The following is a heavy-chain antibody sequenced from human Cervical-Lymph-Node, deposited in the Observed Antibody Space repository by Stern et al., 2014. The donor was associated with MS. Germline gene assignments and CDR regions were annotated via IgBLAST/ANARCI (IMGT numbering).Heavy chain of an antibody. J-gene: IGHJ4*02. V-gene: IGHV5-51*01. CDR3: AIFGGRGY. CDR2: IYPGDSDI. Sequence: EVQLVESGAEVKKPGESLKISCKGSGFSFTSYWIAWVRQMPGQGLEWMAIIYPGDSDIKYSPSFQGQVTISADKSINTAYLQWSSLKVSDTAMYYCAIFGGRGYWGQGTLVSVSS. D-gene: IGHD4-23*01. CDR1: GFSFTSYW.